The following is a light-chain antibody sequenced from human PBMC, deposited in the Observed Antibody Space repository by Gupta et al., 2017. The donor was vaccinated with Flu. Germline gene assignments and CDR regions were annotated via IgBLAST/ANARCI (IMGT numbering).Light chain of an antibody. CDR2: DAS. V-gene: IGKV3-11*01. CDR1: RSVSSY. J-gene: IGKJ1*01. Sequence: APWSLSPVKRATLSCRASRSVSSYLAWYQQKPGQAPRLLIYDASNRATGIPARFSGSGSGTDFTLTISSLEPEDFAVYYCQQRSNWPPWTFGQGTKVEIK. CDR3: QQRSNWPPWT.